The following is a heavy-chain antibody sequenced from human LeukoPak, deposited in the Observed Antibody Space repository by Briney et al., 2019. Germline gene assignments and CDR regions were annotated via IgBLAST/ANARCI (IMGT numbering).Heavy chain of an antibody. CDR1: GDSVSGISFY. Sequence: SETLSLTCTVSGDSVSGISFYWSWIRQPPGKGLQYIGFSLDSGSTNYNPSLKSQFAISVDTSKNQFSLKLSSVTAADTAVYYCARYYDSSGYWSAPHFDYWGQGTLVSVSS. V-gene: IGHV4-61*01. D-gene: IGHD3-22*01. J-gene: IGHJ4*02. CDR2: SLDSGST. CDR3: ARYYDSSGYWSAPHFDY.